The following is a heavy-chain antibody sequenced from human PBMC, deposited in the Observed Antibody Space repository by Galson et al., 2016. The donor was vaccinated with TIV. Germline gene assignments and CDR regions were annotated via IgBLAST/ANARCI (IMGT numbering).Heavy chain of an antibody. CDR3: ARAAKPPVPVADI. D-gene: IGHD6-13*01. CDR1: GYGFSNYG. J-gene: IGHJ3*02. V-gene: IGHV1-18*01. CDR2: ISSYNGHI. Sequence: SVKVSCKASGYGFSNYGFIWVRQAPGQGLEWVGWISSYNGHIEYAQKFQGRGTLTKDTSTRKAYMELRSLRSNATSVYYCARAAKPPVPVADIWGQGTMVTVSS.